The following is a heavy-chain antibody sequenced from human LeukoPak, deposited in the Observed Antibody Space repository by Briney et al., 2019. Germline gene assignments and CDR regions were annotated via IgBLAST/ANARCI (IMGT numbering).Heavy chain of an antibody. Sequence: PGGSLRLSCAASGFTFSDYFMSWIRQAPEKGLEWVSYIGPRSDNINYADSVKGRFTVSRDNAKNSVYLQMNSLRAEDRAVYYCARVNPSNSGFYAYWGQGTLVTVSS. CDR1: GFTFSDYF. D-gene: IGHD3-22*01. V-gene: IGHV3-11*04. CDR3: ARVNPSNSGFYAY. J-gene: IGHJ1*01. CDR2: IGPRSDNI.